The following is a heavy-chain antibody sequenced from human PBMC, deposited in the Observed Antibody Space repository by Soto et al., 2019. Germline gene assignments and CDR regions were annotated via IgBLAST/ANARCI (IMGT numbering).Heavy chain of an antibody. CDR2: INAGNGNT. Sequence: GASVKVSCKASGYTFTSYAMHWVRQAPGQRLEWMGWINAGNGNTKYSQKFQGRVTITRDTSASTAYMELSSLRSEDTAVYYCARGMPGYYDFWSGYFGDYYYYGMDVWGQGTTVTVSS. J-gene: IGHJ6*02. CDR1: GYTFTSYA. V-gene: IGHV1-3*01. CDR3: ARGMPGYYDFWSGYFGDYYYYGMDV. D-gene: IGHD3-3*01.